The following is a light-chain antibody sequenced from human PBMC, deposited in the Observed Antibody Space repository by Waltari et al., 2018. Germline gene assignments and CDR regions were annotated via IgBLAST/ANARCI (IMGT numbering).Light chain of an antibody. V-gene: IGLV2-14*03. Sequence: QSALTQPASVSGSLGQSITISCTGTSNDVGAYDYVSWYQHRPGDAPQLILSDVRERPAGVCNRFSGSKSGNTASLSISGLQAEDEADYFCGEYTSSSIVSFGGGTKLTVL. J-gene: IGLJ2*01. CDR2: DVR. CDR1: SNDVGAYDY. CDR3: GEYTSSSIVS.